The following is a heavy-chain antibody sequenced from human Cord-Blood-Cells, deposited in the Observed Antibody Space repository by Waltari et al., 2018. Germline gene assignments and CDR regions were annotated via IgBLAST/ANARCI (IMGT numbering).Heavy chain of an antibody. CDR3: ARGRVGSSWYDY. CDR1: GYTFTSYD. D-gene: IGHD6-13*01. Sequence: QVQLVQSGAEVKKPGASVKVSCKASGYTFTSYDINWVRQATGQGLELIGWMNPNRGNTGYAQRFQGRVTITRNTSISTAYMELSSLRSEDTAVYYCARGRVGSSWYDYWGQGTLVTVSS. J-gene: IGHJ4*02. V-gene: IGHV1-8*03. CDR2: MNPNRGNT.